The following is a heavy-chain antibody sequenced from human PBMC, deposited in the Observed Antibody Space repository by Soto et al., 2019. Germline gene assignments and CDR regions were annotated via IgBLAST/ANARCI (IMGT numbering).Heavy chain of an antibody. J-gene: IGHJ4*02. D-gene: IGHD3-10*01. CDR1: GFTFRSYS. Sequence: GGSLRLSCVVSGFTFRSYSMDWVRLAPGQGLEWVSYITSGSSTIHYADSVKGRFTISRDNAKNSVFLQMNSLRVEDTAVYYCVRDAGSLGYWGQGTLVTVSS. CDR3: VRDAGSLGY. V-gene: IGHV3-48*01. CDR2: ITSGSSTI.